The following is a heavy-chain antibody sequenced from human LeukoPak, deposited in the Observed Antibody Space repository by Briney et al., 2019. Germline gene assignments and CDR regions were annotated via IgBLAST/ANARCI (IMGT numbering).Heavy chain of an antibody. CDR1: GFTFSSYG. CDR2: ISYDGSNK. V-gene: IGHV3-30*18. Sequence: PGGSLRLSCAASGFTFSSYGMHWVRQAPGKGLEWVAVISYDGSNKYYADSVKGRFTISRDNSKHTLYLQMNSLRAEDTAVYYCAKDPAVRGVIIPLNWFDPWGQGTLVTVSS. D-gene: IGHD3-10*01. CDR3: AKDPAVRGVIIPLNWFDP. J-gene: IGHJ5*02.